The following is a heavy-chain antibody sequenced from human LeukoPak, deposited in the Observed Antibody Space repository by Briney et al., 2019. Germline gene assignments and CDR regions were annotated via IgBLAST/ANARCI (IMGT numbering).Heavy chain of an antibody. CDR2: INPSGGST. J-gene: IGHJ4*02. Sequence: ASVKVSCKASGYTFTSCYMHWVRQAPGQGLEWMGIINPSGGSTSYAQKFQGRVTMTRDTSTSTVYMELSSLRSEDTAVYFCARGWDYDSGGRPTAYVYWGQGTLVTVSS. V-gene: IGHV1-46*01. D-gene: IGHD3-22*01. CDR1: GYTFTSCY. CDR3: ARGWDYDSGGRPTAYVY.